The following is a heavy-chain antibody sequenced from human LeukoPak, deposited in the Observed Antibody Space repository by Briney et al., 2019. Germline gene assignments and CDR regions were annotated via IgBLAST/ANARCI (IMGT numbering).Heavy chain of an antibody. V-gene: IGHV4-4*02. Sequence: SETLSLTCAVSGGSISSSNWWSGVRRPPGKGLEWIGEIYHSGSTNYNPSLKSRATISVDKSKNQFSLKLSSVTAADTAVYYCARQVVAAAGTFDPWGQGTLVTVSS. CDR1: GGSISSSNW. D-gene: IGHD6-13*01. CDR3: ARQVVAAAGTFDP. CDR2: IYHSGST. J-gene: IGHJ5*02.